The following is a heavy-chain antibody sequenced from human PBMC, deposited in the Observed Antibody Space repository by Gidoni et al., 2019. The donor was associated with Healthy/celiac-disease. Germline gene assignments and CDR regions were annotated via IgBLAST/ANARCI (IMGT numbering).Heavy chain of an antibody. V-gene: IGHV1-69*02. D-gene: IGHD3-10*01. CDR3: ARNYGSGSPPFDY. CDR2: IIPILGIA. CDR1: GGTFSSYT. Sequence: QVQLVQSGAEVTKPGSSVKVSCKASGGTFSSYTISWVRQAPGQGLEWMGRIIPILGIANYAQKFQGRVTITADKSTSTAYMELSSLRSEDTAVYYCARNYGSGSPPFDYWGQGTLVTVSS. J-gene: IGHJ4*02.